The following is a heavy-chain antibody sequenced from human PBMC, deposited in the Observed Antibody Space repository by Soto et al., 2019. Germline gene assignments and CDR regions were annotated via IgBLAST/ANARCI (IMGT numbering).Heavy chain of an antibody. J-gene: IGHJ4*02. V-gene: IGHV4-39*01. CDR2: IYYSGST. CDR1: GGSISSSSYY. D-gene: IGHD4-17*01. CDR3: ARLGDYGDFPPTFDY. Sequence: SETLSLTCTVSGGSISSSSYYWGWIRQPPGKGLEWIGSIYYSGSTYYNPSLKSRVTISVDTSKNQFSLKLSSVTAADTAVYYCARLGDYGDFPPTFDYWGQGTLVTVSS.